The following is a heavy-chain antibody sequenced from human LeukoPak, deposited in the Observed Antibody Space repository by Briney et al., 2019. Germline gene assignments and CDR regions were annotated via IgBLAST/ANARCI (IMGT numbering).Heavy chain of an antibody. V-gene: IGHV1-69*04. Sequence: ASVKVSCKASGGTFSSYTISWVRQAPGQGLEWMGRIIPILGIANYVQKFQGRVTITADKSTSTAYMELSSLRSEDTAVYYCARDRNLEGIALSNWFDPWGQGTLVTVSS. CDR1: GGTFSSYT. D-gene: IGHD6-13*01. CDR2: IIPILGIA. J-gene: IGHJ5*02. CDR3: ARDRNLEGIALSNWFDP.